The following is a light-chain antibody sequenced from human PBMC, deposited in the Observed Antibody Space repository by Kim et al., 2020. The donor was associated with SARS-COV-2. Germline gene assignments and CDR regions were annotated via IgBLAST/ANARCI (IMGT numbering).Light chain of an antibody. V-gene: IGLV1-47*01. CDR2: RHK. CDR3: AAWDDRVNGPV. Sequence: RVAISWSGSSSNIDGNDVSGYQQFPGAAPKLLIERHKQRPSGVPDRFSGSKSGTAASLAIDGLRSDDEAIDYCAAWDDRVNGPVFGGGTKVTVL. J-gene: IGLJ3*02. CDR1: SSNIDGND.